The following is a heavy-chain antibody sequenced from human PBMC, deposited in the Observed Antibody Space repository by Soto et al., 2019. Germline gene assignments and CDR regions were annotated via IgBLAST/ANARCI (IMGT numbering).Heavy chain of an antibody. CDR1: GGSISSYY. CDR2: IYYSGST. J-gene: IGHJ6*02. V-gene: IGHV4-59*01. CDR3: ARERYYGMDV. Sequence: SEALSLTCTVSGGSISSYYWSWIRQPPGKGLEWIGYIYYSGSTNYNPSLKSRVTISVDTSKNQFSLKLSSVTAADTAVYYCARERYYGMDVWGQGTTVTVSS.